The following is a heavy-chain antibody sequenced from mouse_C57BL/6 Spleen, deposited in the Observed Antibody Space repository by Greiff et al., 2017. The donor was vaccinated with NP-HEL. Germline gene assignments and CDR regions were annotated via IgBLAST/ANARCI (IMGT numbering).Heavy chain of an antibody. CDR3: ARGGTFAWFAY. Sequence: EVKLMESGPGLVKPSQSLSLTCSVTGYSITSGYYWNWIRQFPGNKLEWLGYISYDGSNNYNPSLKTRISITRETSKNQFFLKLNAVTTEDTATYYCARGGTFAWFAYWGQGTLVTVSA. J-gene: IGHJ3*01. V-gene: IGHV3-6*01. CDR2: ISYDGSN. CDR1: GYSITSGYY.